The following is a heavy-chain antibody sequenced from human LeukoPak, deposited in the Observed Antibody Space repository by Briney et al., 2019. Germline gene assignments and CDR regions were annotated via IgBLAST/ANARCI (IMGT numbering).Heavy chain of an antibody. CDR2: INHSGST. CDR1: GGSFSGYY. CDR3: ARACSGSYADC. Sequence: PSETLSLTCAVYGGSFSGYYWSWIRQPPGKGLEWIGEINHSGSTNYNPSLKSRVTISVDTSKNQFSLKLSSVTAADTAVYYCARACSGSYADCWGQGTLVTVSS. D-gene: IGHD3-10*02. V-gene: IGHV4-34*01. J-gene: IGHJ4*02.